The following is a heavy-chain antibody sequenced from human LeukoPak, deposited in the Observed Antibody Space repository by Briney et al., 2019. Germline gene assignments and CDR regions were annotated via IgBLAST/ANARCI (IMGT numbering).Heavy chain of an antibody. D-gene: IGHD1-20*01. CDR1: GGSISSYY. CDR2: ISYTGST. Sequence: SETLSLTCTVSGGSISSYYWSWIRQPPGKGLEWIGYISYTGSTKYNPSLKSRVTISVDTSKNQFSLRLSSVTAADTAVYYCARQNNFFAPWGQGTLVTVSS. CDR3: ARQNNFFAP. V-gene: IGHV4-59*08. J-gene: IGHJ5*02.